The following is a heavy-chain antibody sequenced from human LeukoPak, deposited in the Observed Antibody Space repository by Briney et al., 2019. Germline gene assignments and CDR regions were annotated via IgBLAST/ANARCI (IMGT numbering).Heavy chain of an antibody. CDR3: AKASSDIAARPDY. CDR1: GFTFSNHW. Sequence: PGGSLRLSCAASGFTFSNHWMHWVRQAPGKGLVWVSRINSDGINTSYADSVKGRFTISRDNSKNTLYLQMNSLRAEDTAVYYCAKASSDIAARPDYWGQGTLVTVSS. J-gene: IGHJ4*02. V-gene: IGHV3-74*01. D-gene: IGHD6-6*01. CDR2: INSDGINT.